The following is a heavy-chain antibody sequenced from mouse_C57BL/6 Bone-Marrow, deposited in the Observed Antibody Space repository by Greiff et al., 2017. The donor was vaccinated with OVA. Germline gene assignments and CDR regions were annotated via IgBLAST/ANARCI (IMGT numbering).Heavy chain of an antibody. V-gene: IGHV5-6*01. D-gene: IGHD2-1*01. J-gene: IGHJ3*01. CDR1: GFTFSSYG. CDR3: ASRCNFAY. CDR2: ISSGGSYN. Sequence: EVQLVESGADLVKPGGSLKLSCAASGFTFSSYGMSWVRQTPDKRLEWVATISSGGSYNYYPDSVKVRFTISRDNAKNTLYLQMSSLKSEDTAMYYCASRCNFAYWGQGTLVTVSA.